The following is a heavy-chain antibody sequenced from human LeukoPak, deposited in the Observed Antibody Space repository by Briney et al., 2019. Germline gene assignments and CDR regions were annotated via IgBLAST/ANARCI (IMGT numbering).Heavy chain of an antibody. D-gene: IGHD6-19*01. V-gene: IGHV4-59*08. CDR3: ARLMSHSSGIFFDY. J-gene: IGHJ4*02. CDR1: GGSISSYY. CDR2: IYYSGST. Sequence: SETLSLTCTVSGGSISSYYWSWIRQPPGKGLEWIGYIYYSGSTNYNPSLKSRVTISVDTSKNQFSLKLSSVTAADTAVYYCARLMSHSSGIFFDYWGQGTLVTVSS.